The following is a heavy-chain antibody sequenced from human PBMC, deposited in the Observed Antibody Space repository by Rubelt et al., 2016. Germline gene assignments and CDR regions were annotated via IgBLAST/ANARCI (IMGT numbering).Heavy chain of an antibody. CDR2: IYYSGST. Sequence: QMQLQESGPGLVKPSETLSLTCTVSGGSVSTDSHYWGWIRQPPGKGLEWIGSIYYSGSTYYNPSLKSRVIISVDLSKYAFSLKLSFVTAADTAVYYCARQESYFYDSSAYLNWFDPWGQGTLVTVSS. CDR3: ARQESYFYDSSAYLNWFDP. D-gene: IGHD3-22*01. V-gene: IGHV4-39*01. J-gene: IGHJ5*02. CDR1: GGSVSTDSHY.